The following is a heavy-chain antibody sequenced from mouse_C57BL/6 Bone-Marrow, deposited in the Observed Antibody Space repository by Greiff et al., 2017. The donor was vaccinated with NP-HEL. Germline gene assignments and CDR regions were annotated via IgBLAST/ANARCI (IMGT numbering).Heavy chain of an antibody. J-gene: IGHJ1*03. D-gene: IGHD1-1*01. CDR3: ARDRDYYGSSYGYFDV. CDR2: ISDGGSYT. Sequence: EVMLVESGGGLVKPGGSLKLSCAASGFTFSSYAMSWVRQTPEKRLAWVATISDGGSYTYYPDNVKGRFTISRDNAKNNLYLQMSHLKSEDTAMYYCARDRDYYGSSYGYFDVWGTGTTVTVSS. V-gene: IGHV5-4*01. CDR1: GFTFSSYA.